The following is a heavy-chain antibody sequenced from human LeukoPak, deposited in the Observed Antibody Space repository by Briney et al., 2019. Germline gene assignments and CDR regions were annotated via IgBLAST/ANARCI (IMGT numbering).Heavy chain of an antibody. CDR2: ISGSGGST. Sequence: GWSLRLSCAASGFTFSSYAMSWVRQAQGKGLEGVSAISGSGGSTYYADSVKGRFTISRDNSKNTLYLQMNSLRAEDTAVYYCAKDSKWELPHSWIAYWGQGTLVTVSS. D-gene: IGHD1-26*01. CDR1: GFTFSSYA. CDR3: AKDSKWELPHSWIAY. J-gene: IGHJ4*02. V-gene: IGHV3-23*01.